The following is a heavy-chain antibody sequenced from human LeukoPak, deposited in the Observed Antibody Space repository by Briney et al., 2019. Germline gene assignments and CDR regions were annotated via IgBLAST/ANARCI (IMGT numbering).Heavy chain of an antibody. J-gene: IGHJ4*02. CDR3: ARSYGDYVVGFDY. CDR1: GGSISSSNW. V-gene: IGHV4-4*02. Sequence: SGTLSLTCAVSGGSISSSNWWSWVRQPPGKGLEWIGEIYHSGSTNYNPSLKSRVTISVDTSKNQFSLKLSSVTAADAAVYYCARSYGDYVVGFDYWGQGTLVTVSS. D-gene: IGHD4-17*01. CDR2: IYHSGST.